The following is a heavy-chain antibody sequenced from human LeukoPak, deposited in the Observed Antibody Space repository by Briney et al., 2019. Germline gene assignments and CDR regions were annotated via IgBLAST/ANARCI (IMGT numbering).Heavy chain of an antibody. CDR3: TRVGYIDEGIDY. Sequence: PGGSLRLSCVASGFPFSSYWMTWVRQAPGKGLEWVANIKQDGSKKSYVGPVKGRFTISRDNAKNSLYLQMNSLRAEDTAIYYCTRVGYIDEGIDYWGQGTLVTVSS. D-gene: IGHD5-24*01. V-gene: IGHV3-7*04. J-gene: IGHJ4*02. CDR1: GFPFSSYW. CDR2: IKQDGSKK.